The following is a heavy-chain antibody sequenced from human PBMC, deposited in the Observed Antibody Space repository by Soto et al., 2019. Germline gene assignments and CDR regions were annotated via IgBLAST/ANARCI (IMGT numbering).Heavy chain of an antibody. V-gene: IGHV1-3*01. CDR1: GYTFTSYA. Sequence: GASVKVSCKASGYTFTSYAMHWVRQAPGQRLEWMGWINAGNGNTKYSQKFQGRVTITRDTSASTAYMELSSLRSEDTAVYYCARVGTHYYYYYMDVWGKGTTVTVSS. CDR3: ARVGTHYYYYYMDV. CDR2: INAGNGNT. J-gene: IGHJ6*03.